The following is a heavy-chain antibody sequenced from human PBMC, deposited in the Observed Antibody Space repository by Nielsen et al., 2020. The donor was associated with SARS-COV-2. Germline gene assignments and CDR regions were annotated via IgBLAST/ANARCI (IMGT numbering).Heavy chain of an antibody. Sequence: GESLKISCAASGFTFSSYAMSWVRQAPGKGLEWVSVIYSGGSSTYYADSVKGRFTISRDNSKNTLYLQMNSLRAEDTAVYYCAKEGGIAAAGTDGFLYYYYGMDVWGQGTTVTVSS. V-gene: IGHV3-23*03. J-gene: IGHJ6*02. CDR1: GFTFSSYA. CDR3: AKEGGIAAAGTDGFLYYYYGMDV. CDR2: IYSGGSST. D-gene: IGHD6-13*01.